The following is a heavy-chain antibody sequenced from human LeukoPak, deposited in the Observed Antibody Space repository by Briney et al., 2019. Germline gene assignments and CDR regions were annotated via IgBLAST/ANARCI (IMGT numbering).Heavy chain of an antibody. J-gene: IGHJ4*02. V-gene: IGHV3-7*04. D-gene: IGHD5-24*01. Sequence: GGSLRLSCAASGFTFSSYGMHWVRQAPGKGLEWVANIKQDGSKKSYVDSVKGRFTISRDNAKNSLYLQMNSLRAEDTAIYYCTRVGYIDEGIDYWGQGTLVTVSS. CDR3: TRVGYIDEGIDY. CDR2: IKQDGSKK. CDR1: GFTFSSYG.